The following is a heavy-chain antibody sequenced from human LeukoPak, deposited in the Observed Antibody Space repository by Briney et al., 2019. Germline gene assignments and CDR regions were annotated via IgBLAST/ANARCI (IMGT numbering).Heavy chain of an antibody. D-gene: IGHD3-10*01. CDR3: ATGPKYYYGSGSFNWFDP. J-gene: IGHJ5*02. CDR1: GYTLTELF. CDR2: FDPEDGET. V-gene: IGHV1-24*01. Sequence: ASVKVSCMVSGYTLTELFMHWVRQAPGKGVEWMGGFDPEDGETIYAQKFQGRVTMTEDTSTDTAYMELSSLRSEDTAVYYCATGPKYYYGSGSFNWFDPWGQGTLVTVSS.